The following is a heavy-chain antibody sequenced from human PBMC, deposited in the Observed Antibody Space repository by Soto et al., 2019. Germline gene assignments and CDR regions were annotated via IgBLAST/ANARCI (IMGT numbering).Heavy chain of an antibody. CDR3: AREAIVVLPAAHHSHLDS. CDR2: ISPYSNYT. V-gene: IGHV1-18*01. CDR1: GYTFIKYG. J-gene: IGHJ4*02. Sequence: ASVKVSCKASGYTFIKYGINGVRQAPGQGLEWMGWISPYSNYTHSAQKFQGRLTLTTDTAAATAYMELSSLRSADTALYYCAREAIVVLPAAHHSHLDSWGQGTLVTVSS. D-gene: IGHD2-21*01.